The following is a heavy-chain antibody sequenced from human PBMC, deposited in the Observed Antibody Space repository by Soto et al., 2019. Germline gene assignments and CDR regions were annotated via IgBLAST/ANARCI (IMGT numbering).Heavy chain of an antibody. J-gene: IGHJ6*02. CDR2: INPNSGGT. CDR3: ARGRRVGATSYYYGMDV. CDR1: GFTFTGYY. V-gene: IGHV1-2*04. D-gene: IGHD1-26*01. Sequence: ASVKVSCKASGFTFTGYYMHWARQAPGQGLEWMGWINPNSGGTNYAQKFQGWVTMTRDTSISTAYMELSRLRSDDTAVYYCARGRRVGATSYYYGMDVWGQGTTVTVSS.